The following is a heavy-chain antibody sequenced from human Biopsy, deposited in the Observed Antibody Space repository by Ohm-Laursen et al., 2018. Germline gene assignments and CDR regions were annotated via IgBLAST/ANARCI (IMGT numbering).Heavy chain of an antibody. V-gene: IGHV4-59*01. CDR3: ARDRGYYSDRTVPGYFDL. J-gene: IGHJ2*01. CDR1: GDSISSYY. D-gene: IGHD3-22*01. Sequence: SETLSLTCTVSGDSISSYYWSWIRQPPGKGLQWIGYVYYTGSTDNNPSLQSRVTISIDTSKNHFSLRLRSVTPADTAIYYCARDRGYYSDRTVPGYFDLWGRGTLVTVSS. CDR2: VYYTGST.